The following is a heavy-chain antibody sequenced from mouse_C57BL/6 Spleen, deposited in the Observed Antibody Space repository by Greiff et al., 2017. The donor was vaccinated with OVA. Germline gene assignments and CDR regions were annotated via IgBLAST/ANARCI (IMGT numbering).Heavy chain of an antibody. D-gene: IGHD1-1*01. CDR2: INPDNGGT. CDR3: ARCPYYYGAMDY. J-gene: IGHJ4*01. V-gene: IGHV1-26*01. Sequence: EVQLQQSGPELVKPGASVKISCKASGYTFTDYYMNWVKQSHGKSLEWIGDINPDNGGTSYNQKFKGKATLTVDKSSSTAYMELRSLTSEDSAVYYCARCPYYYGAMDYWGQGTSVTVSS. CDR1: GYTFTDYY.